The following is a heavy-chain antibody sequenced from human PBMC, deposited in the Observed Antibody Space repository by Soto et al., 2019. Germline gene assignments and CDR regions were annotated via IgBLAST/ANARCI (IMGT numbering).Heavy chain of an antibody. CDR1: GGTFSSYA. CDR2: IIPIFGTA. CDR3: ARASSPYYYYGMDV. J-gene: IGHJ6*02. V-gene: IGHV1-69*01. Sequence: QVQLVQSGAEVKKPGSSVKVSCKASGGTFSSYAISWVRQAHGQGLEWIGGIIPIFGTANYAQKFQGRVTITADESTSTAYMELCSLRSEDTAVYYCARASSPYYYYGMDVWGQGTTVTVSS.